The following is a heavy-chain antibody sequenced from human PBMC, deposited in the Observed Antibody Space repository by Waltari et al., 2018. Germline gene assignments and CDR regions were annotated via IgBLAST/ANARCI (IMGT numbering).Heavy chain of an antibody. CDR2: IRSKAYGGTT. CDR1: GFTFGDYA. V-gene: IGHV3-49*03. J-gene: IGHJ4*02. CDR3: SRENEDFWSGYSSIHVDY. D-gene: IGHD3-3*01. Sequence: EVQLVESGGGLVQPGRSLRLSCTASGFTFGDYAMSWFRPAPGKGLEWVGFIRSKAYGGTTEYAASVKGRFTISRDDSKSIAYLQMNSLKTEDTAVYYCSRENEDFWSGYSSIHVDYWGQGTLVTVSS.